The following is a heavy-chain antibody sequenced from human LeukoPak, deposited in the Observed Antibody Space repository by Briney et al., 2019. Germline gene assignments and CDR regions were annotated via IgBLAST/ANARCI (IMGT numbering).Heavy chain of an antibody. CDR2: IYSDGRT. J-gene: IGHJ4*02. V-gene: IGHV3-53*01. CDR1: GFSVSSNY. D-gene: IGHD5-12*01. CDR3: ASIVPNVVATMITDY. Sequence: TGGSLRLSCAASGFSVSSNYMSWVRQAPGKGLEWASVIYSDGRTYYTDSVKGRFTISRDNSKNTLYLQMNSLRAEDTAVYCCASIVPNVVATMITDYWGQGTLVTVSS.